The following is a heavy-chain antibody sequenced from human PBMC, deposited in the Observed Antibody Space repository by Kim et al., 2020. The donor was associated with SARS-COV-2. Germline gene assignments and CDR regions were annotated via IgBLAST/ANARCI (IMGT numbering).Heavy chain of an antibody. CDR1: GFTFSYYS. CDR2: ISYDENNK. CDR3: ERDAVATFYDYTWWSYRPRSEGRMDF. D-gene: IGHD3-16*02. Sequence: GGSLRLSCAASGFTFSYYSMHWVRQPPGKGLEWVALISYDENNKYYTDSVKGRFTISRDNSKNMLYLQMSSLTAADTAVYYCERDAVATFYDYTWWSYRPRSEGRMDFWGQGTPVTVSS. V-gene: IGHV3-30*04. J-gene: IGHJ6*02.